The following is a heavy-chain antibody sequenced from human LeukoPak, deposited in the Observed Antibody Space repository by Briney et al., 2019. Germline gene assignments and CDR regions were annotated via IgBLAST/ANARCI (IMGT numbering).Heavy chain of an antibody. CDR3: ATRPVLTGPAGSFDY. CDR2: ISGSGGST. J-gene: IGHJ4*02. Sequence: PGGSLRLSCAASGFTFSSYAMSWVRQAPGKGLEWVSAISGSGGSTYYADSVKGRFTISRDNSKNTLYLQMNSLRAEDTAVYYCATRPVLTGPAGSFDYWGQGTLVTVSS. D-gene: IGHD3-9*01. CDR1: GFTFSSYA. V-gene: IGHV3-23*01.